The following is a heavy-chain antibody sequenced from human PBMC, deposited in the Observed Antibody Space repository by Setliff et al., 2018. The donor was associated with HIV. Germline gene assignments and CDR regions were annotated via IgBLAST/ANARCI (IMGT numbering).Heavy chain of an antibody. D-gene: IGHD3-3*01. J-gene: IGHJ6*02. CDR1: GGSISSSSNY. Sequence: PSETLSLTCTVSGGSISSSSNYWGWIRQAPGKGLEWIGNIYYSGSTYYNPSLKSRVTMSVDTSKNQFSLKLISVTAADTAVYYCARLKTYYNFWSGYDLGNYYGMDVWGQGTTVTVSS. CDR3: ARLKTYYNFWSGYDLGNYYGMDV. CDR2: IYYSGST. V-gene: IGHV4-39*01.